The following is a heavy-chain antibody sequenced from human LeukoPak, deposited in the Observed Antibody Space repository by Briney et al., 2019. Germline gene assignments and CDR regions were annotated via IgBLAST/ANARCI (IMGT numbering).Heavy chain of an antibody. CDR3: AREGVYDFWSGYYNY. Sequence: PSETLSLTCTVSGGSISGGGYYWSWIRQPPGKGLEWIGYIYHSGSTYYNPSLKSRVTISVDRSKNQFSLKLSSVTAADTAVYYCAREGVYDFWSGYYNYWGQGTLVTVSS. CDR1: GGSISGGGYY. J-gene: IGHJ4*02. CDR2: IYHSGST. V-gene: IGHV4-30-2*01. D-gene: IGHD3-3*01.